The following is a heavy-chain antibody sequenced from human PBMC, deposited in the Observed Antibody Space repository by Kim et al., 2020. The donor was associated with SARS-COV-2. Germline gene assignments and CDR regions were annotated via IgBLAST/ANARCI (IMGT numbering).Heavy chain of an antibody. CDR1: AGSISSGGYY. D-gene: IGHD4-17*01. CDR3: ARSSTVTISEFDY. J-gene: IGHJ4*02. Sequence: SETLSLTCTVSAGSISSGGYYWSWIRQHPGKGLEWIGYIYYRGSTYYNPSLKSRIAISMDTSKNQFSLTVNSVTAADTAVYYCARSSTVTISEFDYWGQGTLVPVSS. V-gene: IGHV4-31*03. CDR2: IYYRGST.